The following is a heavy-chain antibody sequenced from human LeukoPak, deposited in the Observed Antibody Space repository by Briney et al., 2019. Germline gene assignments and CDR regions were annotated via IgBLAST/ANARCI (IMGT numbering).Heavy chain of an antibody. J-gene: IGHJ4*02. CDR1: GFIFSSYE. CDR2: INSRGSTI. CDR3: AREYSNSRRGYDY. Sequence: GGSLRLSCAASGFIFSSYEMNWVRQAPGKGLEWVSYINSRGSTIYYAVSVRGQFTSSRDNAKNSLYLQMNRLRAEDTAVYYCAREYSNSRRGYDYWGQGTLVTVSS. V-gene: IGHV3-48*03. D-gene: IGHD6-13*01.